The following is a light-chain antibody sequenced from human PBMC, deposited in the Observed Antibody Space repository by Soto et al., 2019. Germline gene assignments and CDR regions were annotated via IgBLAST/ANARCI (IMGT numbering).Light chain of an antibody. CDR2: DAS. CDR1: QSVRSK. V-gene: IGKV3-15*01. J-gene: IGKJ5*01. CDR3: QQYNNWPPIT. Sequence: EIVMTKSPGTLSVSPGERATLSCRASQSVRSKLAWYQQKPGQAPRLLIYDASTRATGIPARFSGSGSGTEFTLTISSRQSEDFAVYYCQQYNNWPPITFGQGTRLEIK.